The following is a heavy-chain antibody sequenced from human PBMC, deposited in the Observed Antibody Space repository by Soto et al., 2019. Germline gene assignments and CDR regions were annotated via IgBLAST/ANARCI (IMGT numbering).Heavy chain of an antibody. J-gene: IGHJ5*02. CDR3: ARGWVAAAVNNWFDP. CDR1: GGSISSSSSY. V-gene: IGHV4-39*01. CDR2: IYYSGNT. D-gene: IGHD6-13*01. Sequence: SETLSLTCTVSGGSISSSSSYWAWIRQPPGKGLEWIGSIYYSGNTYYNPSLKSRVAISVDTSKNQFSLNLTSVTAADTAVYYCARGWVAAAVNNWFDPWGQGTLVTVSS.